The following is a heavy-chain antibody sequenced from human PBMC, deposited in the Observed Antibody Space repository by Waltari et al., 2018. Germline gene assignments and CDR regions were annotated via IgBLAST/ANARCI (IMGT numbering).Heavy chain of an antibody. CDR1: GGSISSSSYY. Sequence: QLQLQESGPGLVKPSETLSLTCTVSGGSISSSSYYWGWIRQTPGKGLEWIGSIYYSGSTYYNPSLKSRVTISVDTSKNQFSLKLSSVTAADTAVYYCAMKSSYYDFWSGYPSAIDYWGQGTLVTVSS. J-gene: IGHJ4*02. CDR3: AMKSSYYDFWSGYPSAIDY. CDR2: IYYSGST. V-gene: IGHV4-39*01. D-gene: IGHD3-3*01.